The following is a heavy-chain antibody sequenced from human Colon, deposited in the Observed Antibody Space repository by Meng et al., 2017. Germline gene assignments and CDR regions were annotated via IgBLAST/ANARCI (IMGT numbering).Heavy chain of an antibody. CDR3: AREVVVAGTRNWLDP. Sequence: LQDSGPGLVKPPGILSPSCTVSGGSITSSYWWSWVRQTPGKGLEWIGETYQNGRPNYNPSLKSRVTISVDKSKNQFSLNLTSVTAADTAVYYCAREVVVAGTRNWLDPWGQGILVTASS. J-gene: IGHJ5*02. D-gene: IGHD6-19*01. V-gene: IGHV4-4*03. CDR2: TYQNGRP. CDR1: GGSITSSYW.